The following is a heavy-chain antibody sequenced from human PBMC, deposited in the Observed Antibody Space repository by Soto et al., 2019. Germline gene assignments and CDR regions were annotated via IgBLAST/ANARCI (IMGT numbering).Heavy chain of an antibody. V-gene: IGHV4-30-4*01. D-gene: IGHD5-12*01. CDR2: IYYSGST. Sequence: QVQLQESGPGLVKPSQTLSLTCTVSGGSISSGDYYWSWIRQPPGKGLEWIGYIYYSGSTYYNPSLKSRVTTSVDTSKNQFSLRLGSVPAADTAVYYCAGQHGYSGRGRFDPWGQGTRVTVSS. CDR3: AGQHGYSGRGRFDP. CDR1: GGSISSGDYY. J-gene: IGHJ5*02.